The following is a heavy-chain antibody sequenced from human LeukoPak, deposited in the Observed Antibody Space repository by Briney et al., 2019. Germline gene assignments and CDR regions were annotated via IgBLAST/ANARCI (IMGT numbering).Heavy chain of an antibody. V-gene: IGHV3-23*01. CDR2: ISANGADK. CDR1: RFAFSTYA. CDR3: ANYRKPQGLDY. J-gene: IGHJ4*02. D-gene: IGHD1-14*01. Sequence: QPGGPLRLSCAVSRFAFSTYAMSWVRQAPGQGLQWVSAISANGADKYYADYVKGRFTISKDNSKNTLFLQMTSLGVEDTAVYFCANYRKPQGLDYWGQGTLVTVSS.